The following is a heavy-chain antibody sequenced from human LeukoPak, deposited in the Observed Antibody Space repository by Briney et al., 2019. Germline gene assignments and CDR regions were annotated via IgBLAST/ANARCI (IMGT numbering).Heavy chain of an antibody. D-gene: IGHD6-13*01. Sequence: SETLSLTCTVSGGSISSGSYYWSWIRQPAGKGLEWIGRIYTSGSTNYNPSLKSRVTISVDTSTNQFSLKMSSVTAADTAVYYCTRQQHLAKYYFDYWGQGTLVTVSS. V-gene: IGHV4-61*02. CDR2: IYTSGST. CDR3: TRQQHLAKYYFDY. CDR1: GGSISSGSYY. J-gene: IGHJ4*02.